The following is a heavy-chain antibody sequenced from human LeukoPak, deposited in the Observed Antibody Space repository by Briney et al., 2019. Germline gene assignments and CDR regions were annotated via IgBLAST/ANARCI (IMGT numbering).Heavy chain of an antibody. CDR1: KFTFSSYS. V-gene: IGHV3-23*01. Sequence: GGSLRLSCAASKFTFSSYSMNWVRQAPGKGLEWVSIISGTAFSTYYADSVRGRFTISRDNSRNTLYLQMNSLRAEDTAVYYCAKDTGSGYDYFSYYFDYWGQGTLVTVSS. CDR2: ISGTAFST. CDR3: AKDTGSGYDYFSYYFDY. D-gene: IGHD5-12*01. J-gene: IGHJ4*02.